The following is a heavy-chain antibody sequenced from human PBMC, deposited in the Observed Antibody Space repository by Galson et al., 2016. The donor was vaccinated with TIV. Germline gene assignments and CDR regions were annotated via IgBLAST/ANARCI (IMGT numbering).Heavy chain of an antibody. CDR1: GGSVSRYC. V-gene: IGHV4-4*07. CDR3: ATVNTNSRKYFDY. J-gene: IGHJ4*02. D-gene: IGHD1-14*01. CDR2: IFTDGTT. Sequence: SETLSLTCSVSGGSVSRYCWSWVRQSPGKGLEWIGRIFTDGTTTYNPSLKSRVAISVDTSRRQFSLRLRSVTAADTALYYCATVNTNSRKYFDYWGQGIQVTVS.